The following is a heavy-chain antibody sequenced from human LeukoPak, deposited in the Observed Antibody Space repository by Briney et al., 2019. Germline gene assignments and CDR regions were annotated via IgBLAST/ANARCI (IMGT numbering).Heavy chain of an antibody. V-gene: IGHV3-21*01. D-gene: IGHD6-19*01. CDR3: ARDSSGWHDRWDH. CDR1: GFTFTNAW. CDR2: ISTTSSYI. Sequence: KTGGSLRLSCAASGFTFTNAWMSWVRQAPGKGLEWVSSISTTSSYIYYADSVRGRFTISRDNAKNSLSLQMNSLRAEDTAVYYCARDSSGWHDRWDHWGQGTLVTVSS. J-gene: IGHJ4*02.